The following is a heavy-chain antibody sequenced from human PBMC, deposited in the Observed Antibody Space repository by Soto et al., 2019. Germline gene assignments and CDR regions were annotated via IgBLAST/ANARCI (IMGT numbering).Heavy chain of an antibody. V-gene: IGHV3-23*01. D-gene: IGHD4-17*01. CDR2: ISGSGGST. J-gene: IGHJ6*02. CDR1: GFTFSSYA. CDR3: AKVTVTTLYYYYYGMEV. Sequence: GGSLRLSCAASGFTFSSYAMSWVRQAPGKGLEWVSAISGSGGSTYYADSVRGRFTISRDNSKNTLYLQMNSLRAEDTAVYYCAKVTVTTLYYYYYGMEVWGQGTTVTVSS.